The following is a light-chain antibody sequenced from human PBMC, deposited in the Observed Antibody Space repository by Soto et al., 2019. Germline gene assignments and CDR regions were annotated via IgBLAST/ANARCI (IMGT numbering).Light chain of an antibody. CDR3: QQYGSSFT. CDR1: QSVSSY. J-gene: IGKJ5*01. CDR2: GAS. Sequence: EIVLTQSPATLSLSPGERATLSCRASQSVSSYLAWYQQKPGQAPRLLIYGASGRATGIPDRFSGSGSGTDFTLTISRLEPEDFAVYYCQQYGSSFTFGQGTRLEIK. V-gene: IGKV3-20*01.